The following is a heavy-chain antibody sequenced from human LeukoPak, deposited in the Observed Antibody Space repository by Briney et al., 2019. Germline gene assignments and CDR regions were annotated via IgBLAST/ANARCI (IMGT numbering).Heavy chain of an antibody. CDR1: GFTFSNYA. D-gene: IGHD3-22*01. CDR2: ISGSGGST. V-gene: IGHV3-23*01. J-gene: IGHJ5*02. CDR3: AKGDSGYYYDSSGYLNWFDP. Sequence: GGSLRLSCAASGFTFSNYAMSWVRQAPGKGLEWVSVISGSGGSTYYVGSVKGRFTISRDNSKNTLSLQMNGLRAEDTAVYYCAKGDSGYYYDSSGYLNWFDPWGQGTLVTVSS.